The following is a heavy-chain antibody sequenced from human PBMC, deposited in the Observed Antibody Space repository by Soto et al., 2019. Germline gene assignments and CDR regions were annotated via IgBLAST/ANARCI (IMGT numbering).Heavy chain of an antibody. Sequence: EEQVLESGGTLVQPGGSLRLSCAASGFTFSTYAMSWVRLAPGKGLEWVSAISGSGGSTHYAGSVKGRFTISRDNSKNTLYLQMNSLRAEDTAIYYCAKCLFGYSGSSGWCNWLDPWGQGTLVTVSS. CDR1: GFTFSTYA. J-gene: IGHJ5*02. CDR3: AKCLFGYSGSSGWCNWLDP. CDR2: ISGSGGST. D-gene: IGHD5-12*01. V-gene: IGHV3-23*01.